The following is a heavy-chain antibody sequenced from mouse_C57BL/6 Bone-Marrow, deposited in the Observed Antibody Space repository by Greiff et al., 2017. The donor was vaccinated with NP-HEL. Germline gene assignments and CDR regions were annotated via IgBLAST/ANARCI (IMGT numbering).Heavy chain of an antibody. CDR3: AREGITTVEGGY. CDR2: IYPGSGNT. V-gene: IGHV1-76*01. D-gene: IGHD1-1*01. J-gene: IGHJ2*01. Sequence: VQLQQSGAELVRPGASVKLSCKASGYTFTDYYINWVKQRPGQGLEWIARIYPGSGNTYYNEKFKGKATLTAEKSSSTAYMQLSSLTSEDSAVYFCAREGITTVEGGYWGQGTTLTVSS. CDR1: GYTFTDYY.